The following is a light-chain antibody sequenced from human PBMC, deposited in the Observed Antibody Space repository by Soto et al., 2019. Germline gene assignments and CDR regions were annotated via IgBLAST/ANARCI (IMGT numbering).Light chain of an antibody. CDR1: QGIIDY. CDR2: GAS. CDR3: QKYDSAPQA. J-gene: IGKJ1*01. Sequence: DIQMTQSPSSLSASVGDRDTITCRASQGIIDYLAWYQQKPGKSPKLLIYGASTLHSGVQSRFSGNGAGTDFSLAISSLQPEDVATYYCQKYDSAPQAIGPGTKVEVK. V-gene: IGKV1-27*01.